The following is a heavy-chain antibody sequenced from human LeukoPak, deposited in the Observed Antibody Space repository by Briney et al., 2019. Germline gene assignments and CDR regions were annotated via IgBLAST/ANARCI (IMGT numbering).Heavy chain of an antibody. Sequence: GGSLRLSCAASGFTFSSYAMNWVRQAPGKGLEWVSCISSSGSTIYYADSVKGRFTISRDNARNSLYLETNSVRAEDTAVYYCARGRDSLDSWGQGTLVTVSS. V-gene: IGHV3-48*03. CDR3: ARGRDSLDS. CDR2: ISSSGSTI. D-gene: IGHD2-21*01. J-gene: IGHJ4*02. CDR1: GFTFSSYA.